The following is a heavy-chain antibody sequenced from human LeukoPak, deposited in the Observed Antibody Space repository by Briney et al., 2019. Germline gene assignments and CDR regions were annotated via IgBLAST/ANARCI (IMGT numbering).Heavy chain of an antibody. D-gene: IGHD6-13*01. CDR2: ISETSSFM. V-gene: IGHV3-48*01. Sequence: GGSLRLSCAASGFTFSSYSMNWVRQAPGKGLEWISYISETSSFMYYADSVKGRFTISRDNAKNSLYLQMNSLRAEDTALYYCAKDIRGSTSWYGLDYWGQGTLVTVSS. CDR1: GFTFSSYS. CDR3: AKDIRGSTSWYGLDY. J-gene: IGHJ4*02.